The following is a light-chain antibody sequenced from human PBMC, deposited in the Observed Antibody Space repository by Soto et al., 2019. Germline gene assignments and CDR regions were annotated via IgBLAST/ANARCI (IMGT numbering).Light chain of an antibody. CDR1: QIVKNRY. V-gene: IGKV3D-20*01. CDR3: QHYYDTQGT. J-gene: IGKJ5*01. CDR2: DAS. Sequence: EIVLTQSPATLWLSPGEIATLSCGASQIVKNRYVAWYQQKPGLAPRLLIYDASTRATGIPDRFSGSGSGTDFTLTINRLEPEDFAVYYCQHYYDTQGTFGQGTRLEIK.